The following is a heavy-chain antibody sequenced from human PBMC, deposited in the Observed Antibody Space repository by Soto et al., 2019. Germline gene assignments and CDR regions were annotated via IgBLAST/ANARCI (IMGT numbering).Heavy chain of an antibody. D-gene: IGHD5-12*01. J-gene: IGHJ4*02. CDR3: AAGPIVATYPHDY. CDR1: GYTFTSYD. CDR2: MNPNSGNT. V-gene: IGHV1-8*01. Sequence: ASVKVSCKASGYTFTSYDINWVRQATGQGLEWMGWMNPNSGNTGYAQRFQGRVTMTEDTSTDSAYMELSSLRSEDTAVYFCAAGPIVATYPHDYWSQGTLVTVSS.